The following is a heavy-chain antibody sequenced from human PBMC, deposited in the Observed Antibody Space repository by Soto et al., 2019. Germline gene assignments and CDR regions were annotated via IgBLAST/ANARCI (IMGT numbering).Heavy chain of an antibody. CDR1: GCTFTSYW. V-gene: IGHV5-10-1*01. D-gene: IGHD5-12*01. J-gene: IGHJ6*02. CDR2: LDPSDSYT. Sequence: GESLKISCKGSGCTFTSYWISWVRQMPGKGMEWMGRLDPSDSYTNYSPPFQGHVTISADKTISTAYLQWSSLKASDTAMYYCATIRASRSADFYGMAFWSQELTLTLSS. CDR3: ATIRASRSADFYGMAF.